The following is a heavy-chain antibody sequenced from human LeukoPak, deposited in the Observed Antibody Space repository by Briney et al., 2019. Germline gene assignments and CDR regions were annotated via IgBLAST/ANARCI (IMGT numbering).Heavy chain of an antibody. Sequence: SETLSLTCAVSGGSISSSNWWSWVRQPPGKGLEWIGEIYHSGSTNYNPSLKSRVTISVDKSKNQFSLKLSSVTVADTAVYYCARHYYDSSGHNDYWGQGTLVTVSS. V-gene: IGHV4-4*02. CDR2: IYHSGST. J-gene: IGHJ4*02. CDR1: GGSISSSNW. D-gene: IGHD3-22*01. CDR3: ARHYYDSSGHNDY.